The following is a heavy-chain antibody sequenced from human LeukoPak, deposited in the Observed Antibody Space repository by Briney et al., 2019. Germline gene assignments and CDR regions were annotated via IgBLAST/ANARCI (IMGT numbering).Heavy chain of an antibody. CDR2: IKQDGSEK. Sequence: GGSLRLSCASSGFTFSSYWMSWVRQAPGKGLEGVANIKQDGSEKYYVDSVKGRFTISRDNAKNSLYLQMNSLRAEDTAVYYCARDPKYYDFWSGSLDYWGQGTLVTVSS. CDR3: ARDPKYYDFWSGSLDY. CDR1: GFTFSSYW. J-gene: IGHJ4*02. D-gene: IGHD3-3*01. V-gene: IGHV3-7*01.